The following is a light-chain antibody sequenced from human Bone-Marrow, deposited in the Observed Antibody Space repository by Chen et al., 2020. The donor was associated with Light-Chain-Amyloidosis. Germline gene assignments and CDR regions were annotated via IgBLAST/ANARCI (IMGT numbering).Light chain of an antibody. J-gene: IGLJ3*02. CDR2: EDD. Sequence: NFMLTQPHSVSESPGKTVIISCTRSSGSIATNYVQWYQQRPGSSPTTVSYEDDQRPSGVPDRFSGAIHRSSDSASLALAGLETEDEADYYCQSDEGSSQGVFGGGTKLTVL. V-gene: IGLV6-57*01. CDR1: SGSIATNY. CDR3: QSDEGSSQGV.